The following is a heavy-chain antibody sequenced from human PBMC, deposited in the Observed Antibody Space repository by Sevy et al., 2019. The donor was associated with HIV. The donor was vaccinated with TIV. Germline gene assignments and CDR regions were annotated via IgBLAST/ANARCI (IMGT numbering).Heavy chain of an antibody. Sequence: SETLSLTCAVYVGSFSGYYWTWIRQSPGKGLEWIGEINHSGSTNYNPSLKSRVTISVDTSKNQFSLKLTSVTAADTPVYYCAGGGEGVIPSPVIGLGPWRKYRYFDLWGRGTLVTVSS. D-gene: IGHD3-10*01. CDR2: INHSGST. V-gene: IGHV4-34*01. CDR3: AGGGEGVIPSPVIGLGPWRKYRYFDL. CDR1: VGSFSGYY. J-gene: IGHJ2*01.